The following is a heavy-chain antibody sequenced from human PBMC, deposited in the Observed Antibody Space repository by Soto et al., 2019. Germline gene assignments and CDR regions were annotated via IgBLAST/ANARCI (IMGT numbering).Heavy chain of an antibody. Sequence: GGSLRLSCAASGFTFSRYVMSWVRQVPGKGLEWVSGISGSGDRTYYADSVKGRFTISRDQSNNTLYLQMSSLRAEDTAVYYCAKGVEMATILTGFDYWGQGTLVTVSS. CDR2: ISGSGDRT. J-gene: IGHJ4*02. CDR3: AKGVEMATILTGFDY. V-gene: IGHV3-23*01. CDR1: GFTFSRYV. D-gene: IGHD5-12*01.